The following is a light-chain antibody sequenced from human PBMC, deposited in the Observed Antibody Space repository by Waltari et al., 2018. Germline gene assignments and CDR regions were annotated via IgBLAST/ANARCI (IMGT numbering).Light chain of an antibody. CDR3: SSYSSTTTRVL. J-gene: IGLJ2*01. CDR2: GVS. Sequence: QSALTQPASVSGSPGQSITISCTGRSPDIGGYFFVSWYQQQSGKAPKLIIYGVSNRPSGVSDRFSGSKSDNTASLTISGLQTQDEADYYCSSYSSTTTRVLFGGGTRLTVL. V-gene: IGLV2-14*03. CDR1: SPDIGGYFF.